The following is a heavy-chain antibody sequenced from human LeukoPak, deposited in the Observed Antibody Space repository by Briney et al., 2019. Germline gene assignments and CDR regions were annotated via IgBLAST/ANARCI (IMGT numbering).Heavy chain of an antibody. CDR2: INRDGTST. CDR3: ACDRDYYDSSGYYNY. D-gene: IGHD3-22*01. CDR1: GFTFSSYW. V-gene: IGHV3-74*01. Sequence: PGGSLRLSCAASGFTFSSYWMHWVRQAPGKGLVWVSRINRDGTSTAYVDSVKGRFTISRDNAKNTLYLQMNSLRAEDTAVYYCACDRDYYDSSGYYNYWGQGTLVTVSS. J-gene: IGHJ4*02.